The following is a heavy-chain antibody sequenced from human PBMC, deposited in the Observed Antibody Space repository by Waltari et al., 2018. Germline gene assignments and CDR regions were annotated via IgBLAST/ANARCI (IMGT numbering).Heavy chain of an antibody. Sequence: QVQLVESGGGVVQPGRSLRLSCAPSGFTFSSCAMHWVRQAPGKGLEWVAVISYDGSNKYYADSVKGRFTISRDNSKNTLYLQMNSLRAEDTAVYYCARGLSFTAEGWFDPWGQGTLVTVSS. CDR2: ISYDGSNK. V-gene: IGHV3-30-3*01. J-gene: IGHJ5*02. CDR1: GFTFSSCA. D-gene: IGHD5-18*01. CDR3: ARGLSFTAEGWFDP.